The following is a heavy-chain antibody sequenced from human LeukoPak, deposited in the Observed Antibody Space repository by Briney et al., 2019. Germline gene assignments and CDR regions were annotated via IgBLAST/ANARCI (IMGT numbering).Heavy chain of an antibody. CDR3: ARENYCTNGVCWAFDP. Sequence: SETLSLTCTVSGGSISSSDYYWGWIRQPPGKGLEWIGNIYYTGSTSYNSSLKSRVTTSIDTSKNQFSLQLSSVTAADTAVYFCARENYCTNGVCWAFDPWGQGTLVTVSS. V-gene: IGHV4-39*07. CDR2: IYYTGST. D-gene: IGHD2-8*01. CDR1: GGSISSSDYY. J-gene: IGHJ5*02.